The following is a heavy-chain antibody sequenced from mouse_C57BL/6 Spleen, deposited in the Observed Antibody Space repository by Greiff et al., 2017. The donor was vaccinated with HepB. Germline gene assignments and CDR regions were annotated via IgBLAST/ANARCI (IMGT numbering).Heavy chain of an antibody. CDR2: IHPNSGST. CDR3: ARGESDGYPAY. J-gene: IGHJ3*01. CDR1: GYTFTSYW. V-gene: IGHV1-64*01. D-gene: IGHD2-3*01. Sequence: VQLQQSGAELVKPGASVKLSCKASGYTFTSYWMHWVKQRPGQGLEWIGMIHPNSGSTNYNEKFKSKDTLTVDKSSSTAYMQLSSLTYEDSAVYYWARGESDGYPAYWGQGTLVTVSA.